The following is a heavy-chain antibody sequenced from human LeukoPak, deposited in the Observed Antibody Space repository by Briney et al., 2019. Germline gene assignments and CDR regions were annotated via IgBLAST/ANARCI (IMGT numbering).Heavy chain of an antibody. V-gene: IGHV4-59*08. J-gene: IGHJ5*02. CDR2: INHSGNT. Sequence: PSETLSLTCTVYGYSLTSYDWRWLRQPPGKGGEWVGFINHSGNTHYKPSLKRQVTFSVDTYKSQFSLRLSSVTAADTAVYYCARHGGTFDPWGQGTLVTVSS. CDR1: GYSLTSYD. D-gene: IGHD3-16*01. CDR3: ARHGGTFDP.